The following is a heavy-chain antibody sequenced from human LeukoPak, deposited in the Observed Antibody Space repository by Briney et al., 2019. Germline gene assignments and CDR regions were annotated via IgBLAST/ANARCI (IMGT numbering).Heavy chain of an antibody. CDR3: VRGGSGYAGYAYGRDWFDP. CDR1: GYSFTRHW. CDR2: IYPGDSDT. J-gene: IGHJ5*02. D-gene: IGHD5-12*01. Sequence: GESLKISCKGSGYSFTRHWIGWVRQMPGKGLEWMGIIYPGDSDTRYSPSFQGQVTISADKSVSTAYLQWSSLKASDSAMYYCVRGGSGYAGYAYGRDWFDPWGQGTLVTVSS. V-gene: IGHV5-51*01.